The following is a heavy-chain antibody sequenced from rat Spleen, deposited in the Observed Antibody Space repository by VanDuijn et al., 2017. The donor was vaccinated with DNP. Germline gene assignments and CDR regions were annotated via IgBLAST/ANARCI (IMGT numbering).Heavy chain of an antibody. D-gene: IGHD5-1*01. V-gene: IGHV5-19*01. Sequence: EVQLVESGGGLVQPGRSLKLSCAASGFIFSKYGMHWIRQAPTKGLEWVASISPSNSNIYYRDSVKGRFTISRDNAKSTLYLQMNSLRSEDTATYYCTRQLGAGYFDYWGQGVMVTVSS. CDR1: GFIFSKYG. CDR2: ISPSNSNI. CDR3: TRQLGAGYFDY. J-gene: IGHJ2*01.